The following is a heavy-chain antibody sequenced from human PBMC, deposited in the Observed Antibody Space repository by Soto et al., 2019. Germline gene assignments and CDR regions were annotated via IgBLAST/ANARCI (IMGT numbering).Heavy chain of an antibody. J-gene: IGHJ6*03. Sequence: ASVKVSCKASGYTFTSYDINWVRQATGQGLEWMGWMNPNSGNTGYAQKFQGRVTMTRNTSISTAYMELSSLRSEDTAVYYCARRRYNWNDFYYYYYMDVLGKGTTVTVSS. V-gene: IGHV1-8*01. CDR2: MNPNSGNT. CDR3: ARRRYNWNDFYYYYYMDV. D-gene: IGHD1-20*01. CDR1: GYTFTSYD.